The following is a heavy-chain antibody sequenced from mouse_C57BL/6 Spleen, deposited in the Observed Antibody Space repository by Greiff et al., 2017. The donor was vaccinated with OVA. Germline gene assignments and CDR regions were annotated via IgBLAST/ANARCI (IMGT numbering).Heavy chain of an antibody. Sequence: VQPQQSGAELARPGASVKLSCKASGYTFTSYGISWVKQRTGQGLEWIGEIYPRSGNTYYNEKFKGKATLTADKSSSTAYMELRSLTSEGSAVYFCARYYDYDVEVDYWGQGTTLTVSS. CDR3: ARYYDYDVEVDY. D-gene: IGHD2-4*01. CDR2: IYPRSGNT. CDR1: GYTFTSYG. V-gene: IGHV1-81*01. J-gene: IGHJ2*01.